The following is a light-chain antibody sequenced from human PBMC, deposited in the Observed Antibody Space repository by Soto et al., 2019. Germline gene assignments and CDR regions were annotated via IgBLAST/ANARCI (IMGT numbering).Light chain of an antibody. CDR2: KAS. V-gene: IGKV1-5*03. CDR1: QSISSW. CDR3: QQYNSYSPVT. J-gene: IGKJ5*01. Sequence: DIQMTQSPSTLSASVGDRVTITCRASQSISSWLAWYQQKPGKAPKLLIYKASSLESGVPSRFSGSGSGTEFTLTISSLQPADFATYYCQQYNSYSPVTFGQGTRLEIK.